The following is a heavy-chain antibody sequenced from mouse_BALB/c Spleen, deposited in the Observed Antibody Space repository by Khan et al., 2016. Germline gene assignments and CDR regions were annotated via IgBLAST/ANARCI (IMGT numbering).Heavy chain of an antibody. CDR3: ARSPYDDDVGFAY. Sequence: VQLKESGAELVKPGASVKLSCTASGFTIKDTYMHWVKQRPEQGLEWIGRIDPANGNTKYDPKFQGKATITADTSSNTAYLQLSSLTSEDTAVYYCARSPYDDDVGFAYWGQGTLVTVSA. CDR1: GFTIKDTY. CDR2: IDPANGNT. D-gene: IGHD2-4*01. J-gene: IGHJ3*01. V-gene: IGHV14-3*02.